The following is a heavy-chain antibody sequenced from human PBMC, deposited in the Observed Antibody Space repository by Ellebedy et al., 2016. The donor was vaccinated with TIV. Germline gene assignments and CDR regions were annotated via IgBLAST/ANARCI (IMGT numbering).Heavy chain of an antibody. V-gene: IGHV1-18*01. Sequence: ASAKVSCKDSGYTFSSYSVRWVRQAPGQGLEWTGGISAYTGDTDFARKLQGRVRLTPDSSTNTAYMEVRDLRSDDTAVYYCAREMVQGMVARYLWFDLWGQGTLVTVSS. CDR2: ISAYTGDT. CDR1: GYTFSSYS. J-gene: IGHJ5*02. CDR3: AREMVQGMVARYLWFDL. D-gene: IGHD5-12*01.